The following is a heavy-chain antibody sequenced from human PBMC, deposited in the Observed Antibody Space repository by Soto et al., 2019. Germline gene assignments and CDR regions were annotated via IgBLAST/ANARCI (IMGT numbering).Heavy chain of an antibody. J-gene: IGHJ4*02. CDR3: AKDSWILWFGESNYFDY. V-gene: IGHV3-30*18. CDR2: ISYDGSNK. Sequence: PGGSLRLSCAASGFTFSSYGMHWVRQAPGKGLEWVAVISYDGSNKYYADSVKGRFTISRDNSKNTLYLQMNSLRAEDTAVYYCAKDSWILWFGESNYFDYWGQGTLVTVSS. CDR1: GFTFSSYG. D-gene: IGHD3-10*01.